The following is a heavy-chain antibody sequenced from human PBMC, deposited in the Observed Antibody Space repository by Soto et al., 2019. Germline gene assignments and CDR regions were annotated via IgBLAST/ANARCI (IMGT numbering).Heavy chain of an antibody. Sequence: QVQLVQSGAEVKKPGSSVKVSCKASGDTFNFYTINWVRQAPGLGLEWMGRFNPILSFSNSALKFQGRVTPTADKSTSTAYMVLSSLRSEDTAIYYCATSFGSGSRAFDYWGQGALVTVSS. CDR1: GDTFNFYT. CDR3: ATSFGSGSRAFDY. D-gene: IGHD3-10*01. J-gene: IGHJ4*02. V-gene: IGHV1-69*02. CDR2: FNPILSFS.